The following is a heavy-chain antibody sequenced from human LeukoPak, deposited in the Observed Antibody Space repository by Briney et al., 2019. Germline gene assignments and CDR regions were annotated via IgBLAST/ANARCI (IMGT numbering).Heavy chain of an antibody. V-gene: IGHV3-23*01. CDR3: TKDPGYSRSPDH. CDR1: GFTFSSYA. D-gene: IGHD6-13*01. J-gene: IGHJ4*02. Sequence: PGGSLRLSCAGSGFTFSSYALSWVRQAPGKGLEWVSAISGGGDTYYGDSVKGRFTISRDNSKNTLYLQVNSLRAEDTAVYYCTKDPGYSRSPDHWGQGTLVTVSS. CDR2: ISGGGDT.